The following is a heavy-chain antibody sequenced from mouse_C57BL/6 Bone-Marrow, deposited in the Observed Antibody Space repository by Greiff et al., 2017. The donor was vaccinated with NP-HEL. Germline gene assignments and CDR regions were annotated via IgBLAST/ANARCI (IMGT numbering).Heavy chain of an antibody. V-gene: IGHV14-4*01. D-gene: IGHD1-1*01. CDR2: IDPENGDT. Sequence: EVQLQQSGAELVRPGASVKLSCTVSGFTIKADYMHWVKQRPEQGLEWIGWIDPENGDTHYASKFQGKATLTVDTSSNTAYLKLSSLTSEDTAVDYCTTGGSSPYSWDYWVRGTAVTV. CDR1: GFTIKADY. J-gene: IGHJ4*01. CDR3: TTGGSSPYSWDY.